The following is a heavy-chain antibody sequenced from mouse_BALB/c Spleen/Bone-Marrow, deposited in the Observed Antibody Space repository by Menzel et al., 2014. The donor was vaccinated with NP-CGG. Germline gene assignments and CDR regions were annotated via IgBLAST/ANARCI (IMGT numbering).Heavy chain of an antibody. V-gene: IGHV1S135*01. CDR1: GYSFTGYS. Sequence: VQLQQSGPELEKPGASVKISCKASGYSFTGYSMNWVKQSNGKSLEWIGNIDPYYGGTSYNQKFKGKATLTVDKSSSTAYMHLKSLTSEDSAVYYCARDGYYEGFYAMDYWGQGTSVTVSS. J-gene: IGHJ4*01. D-gene: IGHD2-3*01. CDR3: ARDGYYEGFYAMDY. CDR2: IDPYYGGT.